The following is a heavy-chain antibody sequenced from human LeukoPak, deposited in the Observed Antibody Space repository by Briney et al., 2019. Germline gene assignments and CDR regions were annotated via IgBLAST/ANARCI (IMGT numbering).Heavy chain of an antibody. J-gene: IGHJ4*02. CDR3: AREIFSSSSEGFDY. D-gene: IGHD6-6*01. V-gene: IGHV3-48*03. Sequence: SGGSLRLSCAASGFTFSSYEMNWVRQAPGKGLEGVSYISSSGSTIYYADSVKGRFTISRDNAKNSLYLQMNSLRAEDTAVYYCAREIFSSSSEGFDYWGQGTLVTVSS. CDR2: ISSSGSTI. CDR1: GFTFSSYE.